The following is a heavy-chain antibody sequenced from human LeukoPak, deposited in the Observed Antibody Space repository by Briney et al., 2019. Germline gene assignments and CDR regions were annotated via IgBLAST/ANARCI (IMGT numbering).Heavy chain of an antibody. CDR1: GDSVSSNSAA. J-gene: IGHJ5*02. CDR2: TYYRSTWYN. CDR3: ARDAGIAAAGTGRGWFDP. D-gene: IGHD6-13*01. V-gene: IGHV6-1*01. Sequence: SQTLSLTCAISGDSVSSNSAAWNWIRQSPSRGLEWLGRTYYRSTWYNDYAVSVKSRITINPDTSKNQFSLQLNSVTPEDTAVYYCARDAGIAAAGTGRGWFDPWGQGTLVTVSS.